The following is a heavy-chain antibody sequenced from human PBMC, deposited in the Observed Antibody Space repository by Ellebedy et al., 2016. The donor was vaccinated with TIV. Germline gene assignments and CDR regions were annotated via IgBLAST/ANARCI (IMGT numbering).Heavy chain of an antibody. CDR3: ARFADYDVLTGYCRYFDY. Sequence: SETLSLXCTVSGGSISSSSYYWGWIRQPPGKGLEWIGSIYYSGSTYYNPSLKSRVTMSVDTSKNQFSLKLSSVTAADTAVYYCARFADYDVLTGYCRYFDYWGQGTLVTVSS. CDR1: GGSISSSSYY. D-gene: IGHD3-9*01. V-gene: IGHV4-39*01. J-gene: IGHJ4*02. CDR2: IYYSGST.